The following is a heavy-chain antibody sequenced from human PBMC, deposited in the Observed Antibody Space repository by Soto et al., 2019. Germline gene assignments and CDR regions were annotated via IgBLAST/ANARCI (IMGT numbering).Heavy chain of an antibody. Sequence: GSLRLSCAASGFIFSDYNMNWVRQAPGKGLEWVAYISGSGDTTFNADSVRGRFTISRDNAQNSLYLQMNSLRDDDTAVYYCARDPPRGSSDYYRDYWGQGTLVTVSS. J-gene: IGHJ4*02. CDR2: ISGSGDTT. V-gene: IGHV3-48*02. D-gene: IGHD3-22*01. CDR3: ARDPPRGSSDYYRDY. CDR1: GFIFSDYN.